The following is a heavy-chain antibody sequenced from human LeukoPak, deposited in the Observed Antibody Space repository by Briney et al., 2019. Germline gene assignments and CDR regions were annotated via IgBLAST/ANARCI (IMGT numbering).Heavy chain of an antibody. Sequence: ASAKVSCKASGFTFTSSAMQWVRQARGQRLEWIGWIVVGSGNTNYAQKFQERVTITRDMSTSTAYMELSSLRSEDTAVYYCAAVGEQWLDDAFDIWGQGTMVTVSS. CDR2: IVVGSGNT. J-gene: IGHJ3*02. D-gene: IGHD6-19*01. CDR3: AAVGEQWLDDAFDI. V-gene: IGHV1-58*02. CDR1: GFTFTSSA.